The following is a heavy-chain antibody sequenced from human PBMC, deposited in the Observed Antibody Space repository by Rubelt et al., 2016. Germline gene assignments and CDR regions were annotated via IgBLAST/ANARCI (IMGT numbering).Heavy chain of an antibody. CDR2: ISYDGSNK. CDR1: GFTFSSYA. Sequence: ASGFTFSSYAMHWVRQAPGKGLEWVAVISYDGSNKYYADSVKGRFTISRDNSKNTLYLQMNSLRAEDTAVYYCARDQGDIVLMVYAPSNYYYYMDVCGKGTTVTVSS. D-gene: IGHD2-8*01. CDR3: ARDQGDIVLMVYAPSNYYYYMDV. J-gene: IGHJ6*03. V-gene: IGHV3-30*04.